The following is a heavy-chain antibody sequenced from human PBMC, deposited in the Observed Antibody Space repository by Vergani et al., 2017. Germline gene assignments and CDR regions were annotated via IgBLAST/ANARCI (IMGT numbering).Heavy chain of an antibody. D-gene: IGHD6-19*01. CDR1: GFTFSDYY. Sequence: VQLVESGGGLVKPGGSLRLSCAASGFTFSDYYMSWIRQAPGKGLEWVSGISWNSGSIGYADSVKGRFTISRDNAKNSLYLQMNSLRAEDTALYYCAKDMGRLAIYYMDVWGKGTTVTVSS. V-gene: IGHV3-9*01. CDR3: AKDMGRLAIYYMDV. J-gene: IGHJ6*03. CDR2: ISWNSGSI.